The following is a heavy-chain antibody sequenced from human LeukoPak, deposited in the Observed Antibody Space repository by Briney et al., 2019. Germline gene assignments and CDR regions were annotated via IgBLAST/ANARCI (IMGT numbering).Heavy chain of an antibody. CDR2: TSNDGSST. V-gene: IGHV3-74*01. CDR1: GFTFSTYW. CDR3: ARGVWRSYGLDV. J-gene: IGHJ6*02. Sequence: GGSLRLSCAASGFTFSTYWMHRVRQAPGKGLVWLSRTSNDGSSTTYADSVKGRFTISRDNAKNTLYVQMDSLRAEDTAVYYCARGVWRSYGLDVWGQGTTVTVSS.